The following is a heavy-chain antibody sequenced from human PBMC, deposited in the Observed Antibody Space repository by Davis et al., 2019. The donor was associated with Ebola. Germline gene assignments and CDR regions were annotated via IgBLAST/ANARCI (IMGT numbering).Heavy chain of an antibody. Sequence: GESLKISCAASGFTFSSYDMHWVRQATGKGLEWVSAIGTAGDTYYPGSVKGRFTISRENAKNSLYLQMNSLRAGDTAVYYCARAPSSYSGSYYTGGGMDVWGQGATVTVSS. CDR2: IGTAGDT. V-gene: IGHV3-13*01. D-gene: IGHD3-10*01. CDR1: GFTFSSYD. CDR3: ARAPSSYSGSYYTGGGMDV. J-gene: IGHJ6*02.